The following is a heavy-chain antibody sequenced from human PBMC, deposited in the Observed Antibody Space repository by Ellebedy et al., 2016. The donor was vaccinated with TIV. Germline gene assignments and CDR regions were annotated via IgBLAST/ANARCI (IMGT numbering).Heavy chain of an antibody. Sequence: PSETLSLTCTVSGGSISSYYWSWIRLPPGKGLEWIGYIYYSGSTYYNPSLKSRVSISIDTSMNQFSLEVSSVTAADTAVYYCARVGYGYISWGQGTQVTVSS. V-gene: IGHV4-59*01. CDR1: GGSISSYY. J-gene: IGHJ5*02. CDR2: IYYSGST. CDR3: ARVGYGYIS. D-gene: IGHD5-18*01.